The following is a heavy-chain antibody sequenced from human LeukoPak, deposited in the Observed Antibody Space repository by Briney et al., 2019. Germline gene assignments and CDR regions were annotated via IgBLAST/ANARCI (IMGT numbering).Heavy chain of an antibody. J-gene: IGHJ6*02. V-gene: IGHV1-18*01. CDR1: GGTFSSYA. CDR3: VREVSMVRGVITFYHYNGMDV. CDR2: ISAYNGYT. D-gene: IGHD3-10*01. Sequence: ASVKVSCKASGGTFSSYAISWVRQAPGQGLEWMEWISAYNGYTNYAQNFQGRVTMTTNASTSTAYMELRSLRSDDTAVYYCVREVSMVRGVITFYHYNGMDVWGQGTAVTVSS.